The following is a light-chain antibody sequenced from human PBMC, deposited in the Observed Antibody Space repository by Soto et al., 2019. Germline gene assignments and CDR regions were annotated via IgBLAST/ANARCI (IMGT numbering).Light chain of an antibody. CDR1: QSVSSSY. CDR3: QQYGDLPWT. V-gene: IGKV3-20*01. Sequence: ALTQSPGTLSSSPGERATLSCRASQSVSSSYLAWYQQKPGQAPRLLIYGASSRATGIPDRFSGSGSGTDFTLTINRLEPEDFAVYYCQQYGDLPWTFGQGTKVVI. J-gene: IGKJ1*01. CDR2: GAS.